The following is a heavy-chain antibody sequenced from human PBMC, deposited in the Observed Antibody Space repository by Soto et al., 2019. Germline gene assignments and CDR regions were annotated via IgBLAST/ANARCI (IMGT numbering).Heavy chain of an antibody. D-gene: IGHD2-2*01. CDR3: ARRASS. Sequence: EVQLVESGGGLVQPGGSLRLSCVASGFTFSSSEMYWVRQAPGKGLEWVSYIHPAGQPIFDADSVKGRFTISRDNAKNPLYLQMNSLRAEDTAVYYCARRASSWGQGTMVTASS. V-gene: IGHV3-48*03. CDR1: GFTFSSSE. CDR2: IHPAGQPI. J-gene: IGHJ3*01.